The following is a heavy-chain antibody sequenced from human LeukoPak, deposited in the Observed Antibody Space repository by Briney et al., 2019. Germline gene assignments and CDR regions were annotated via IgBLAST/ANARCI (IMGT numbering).Heavy chain of an antibody. Sequence: ASVKVSCKASGDTFIINDINWVRQATGQGLEWMGWMNPNTGNTSYAQKFQGRVTMTTDISTTTAYMELTYLRPEDTAVYYCARVTGGGTWTFDIWGKGTTVTVSS. V-gene: IGHV1-8*02. CDR3: ARVTGGGTWTFDI. CDR2: MNPNTGNT. D-gene: IGHD1-26*01. CDR1: GDTFIIND. J-gene: IGHJ3*02.